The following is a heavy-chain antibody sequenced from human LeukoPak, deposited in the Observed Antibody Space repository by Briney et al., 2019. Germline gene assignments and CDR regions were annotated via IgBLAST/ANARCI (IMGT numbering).Heavy chain of an antibody. J-gene: IGHJ5*02. V-gene: IGHV1-8*01. CDR3: ARGYDFWSGDTWFDP. D-gene: IGHD3-3*01. CDR1: GYIFTTYD. Sequence: ASVMLCCKAAGYIFTTYDIIWVREASGHGLEWMGWMNPNSGNTGCAQKFQGRVTMPRNTSISTAYMELSSLRSEDTAVYYCARGYDFWSGDTWFDPWGQGTQVTVSS. CDR2: MNPNSGNT.